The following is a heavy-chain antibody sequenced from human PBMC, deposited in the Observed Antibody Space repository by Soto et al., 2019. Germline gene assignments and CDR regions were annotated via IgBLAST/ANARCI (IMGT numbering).Heavy chain of an antibody. D-gene: IGHD3-16*02. J-gene: IGHJ4*02. CDR3: ARGSGLWYYDYVWGSYRYSYFDY. CDR1: GGSISSYY. V-gene: IGHV4-59*12. CDR2: IYYSGST. Sequence: ASETLSLTCTVSGGSISSYYWSWVRQPPGKGLEWIGYIYYSGSTNYNPSLKSRVTISVDTSKNQFSLKLSSVTAADTAVYYCARGSGLWYYDYVWGSYRYSYFDYWGQGTLVTVSS.